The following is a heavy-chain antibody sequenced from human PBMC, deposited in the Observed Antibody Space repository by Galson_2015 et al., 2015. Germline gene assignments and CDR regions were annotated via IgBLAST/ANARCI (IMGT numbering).Heavy chain of an antibody. CDR3: GRNVPADL. CDR1: GFTFSSYG. CDR2: IPNDGSNK. J-gene: IGHJ5*02. Sequence: SLRLSCAASGFTFSSYGMHWVRQAPGKGLEWVAVIPNDGSNKFYADSVKGRFTISRDNDRNSVYLQMNSLRVEDTGVYYCGRNVPADLWGQGARVTVPS. V-gene: IGHV3-30*03.